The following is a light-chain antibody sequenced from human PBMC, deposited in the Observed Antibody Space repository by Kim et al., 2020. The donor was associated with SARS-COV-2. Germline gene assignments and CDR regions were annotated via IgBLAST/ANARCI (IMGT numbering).Light chain of an antibody. Sequence: SYELTQLPSVSVAPGKTARITCGGNNIGSKSVHWYQQKPGQAPVLVIYYDSDRPAGIPERFSGSNSGNTATLTISRVEAGDEADYYCQVWDSSSDPYVFGTGTKVTVL. CDR2: YDS. CDR3: QVWDSSSDPYV. J-gene: IGLJ1*01. CDR1: NIGSKS. V-gene: IGLV3-21*04.